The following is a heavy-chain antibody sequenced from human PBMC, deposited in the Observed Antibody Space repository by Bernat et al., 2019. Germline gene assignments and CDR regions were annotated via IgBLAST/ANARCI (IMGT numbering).Heavy chain of an antibody. CDR3: ARHEADSSAWQRRLQH. J-gene: IGHJ1*01. Sequence: QLQLQESGPGLVKPSETLSLTCTVSGGSISNIGYYWGWIRQPPGKGLEWIGTIYYSGSTYYNPSLKSRVTISVDTSKNQFSLSLSSVTSADTAVYYCARHEADSSAWQRRLQHWGQGTLVTVSS. CDR1: GGSISNIGYY. V-gene: IGHV4-39*01. D-gene: IGHD6-19*01. CDR2: IYYSGST.